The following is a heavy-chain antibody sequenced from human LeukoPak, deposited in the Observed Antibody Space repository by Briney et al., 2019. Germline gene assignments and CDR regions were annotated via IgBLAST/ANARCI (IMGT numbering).Heavy chain of an antibody. CDR2: IYSSGCT. D-gene: IGHD3-22*01. V-gene: IGHV4-61*02. CDR3: AREVKRYYDSSGSENFDY. J-gene: IGHJ4*02. CDR1: GGSLISGRYY. Sequence: SQTLSLTCTVSGGSLISGRYYWSWIRQPAGKGLEWIGCIYSSGCTKYSPSLESRVTISVDPSKNQYSLKLSSVTAADTAVYYCAREVKRYYDSSGSENFDYWGQGTLVTVSS.